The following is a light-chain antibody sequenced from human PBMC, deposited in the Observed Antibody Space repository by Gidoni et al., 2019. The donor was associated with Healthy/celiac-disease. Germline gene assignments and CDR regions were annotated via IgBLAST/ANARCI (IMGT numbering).Light chain of an antibody. CDR3: PSYDSRLCVV. J-gene: IGLJ3*02. CDR2: GNS. Sequence: QSVLTQPRAVSEAPGQRGTISCTGSSSHLGAGYDVHWYQQLPGTAPKVLIYGNSNRPSGVPARFSGSKSGTSASLAITALQAEDEADYYCPSYDSRLCVVFGGGTKLTVL. CDR1: SSHLGAGYD. V-gene: IGLV1-40*01.